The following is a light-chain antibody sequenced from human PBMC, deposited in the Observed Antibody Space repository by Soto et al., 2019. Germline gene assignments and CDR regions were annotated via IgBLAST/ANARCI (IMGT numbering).Light chain of an antibody. J-gene: IGLJ2*01. CDR2: GNS. CDR1: SSNIGAGYD. CDR3: QSYDSSLGGLV. Sequence: QSVLTQPPSVSGAPGQRVTISCAGSSSNIGAGYDVHWYQQLPGTAPKLLIYGNSNRPSGVPDRFSGSKSGTSASLAITGLQAEDEADYYCQSYDSSLGGLVFGGGTKRTVL. V-gene: IGLV1-40*01.